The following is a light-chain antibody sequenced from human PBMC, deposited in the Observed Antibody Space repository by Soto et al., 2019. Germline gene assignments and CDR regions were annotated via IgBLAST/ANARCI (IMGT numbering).Light chain of an antibody. CDR3: QQYGSSPWT. CDR2: GAS. J-gene: IGKJ1*01. Sequence: ESALTQSPGTMSLSPGERATLSCRASQSVSSTYLAWYQQKPGQAPRLLIYGASSRATGIPDRFSGSGSGTDFTLTISRLEPEDFAVYYCQQYGSSPWTFGQGNKVEIK. V-gene: IGKV3-20*01. CDR1: QSVSSTY.